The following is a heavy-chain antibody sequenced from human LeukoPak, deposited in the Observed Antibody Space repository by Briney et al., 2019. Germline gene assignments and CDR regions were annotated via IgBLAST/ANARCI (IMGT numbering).Heavy chain of an antibody. CDR2: ISGSGGST. Sequence: PGGSLRLSCAPSGLAVSRNHMSWVRQAPGKGLEWVSAISGSGGSTYYADSVKGRFTISRDNSKNTLYLQMNSLRAEDTAVYYCAKDQAGYSSRVGDYWGQGTLVTVSS. CDR3: AKDQAGYSSRVGDY. CDR1: GLAVSRNH. J-gene: IGHJ4*02. D-gene: IGHD6-13*01. V-gene: IGHV3-23*01.